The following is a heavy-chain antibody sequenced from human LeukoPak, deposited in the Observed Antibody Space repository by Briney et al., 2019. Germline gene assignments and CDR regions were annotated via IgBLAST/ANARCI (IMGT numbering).Heavy chain of an antibody. CDR1: GGSIFGFY. Sequence: SETLSLTCTVSGGSIFGFYWSWIRQSPAKGLEWIGYVYFSGSTNYNPSLESRVTISISSPRTQFSLKLSSVTAADAAVYYCERGYGRQTNSGMDVWGKGTTVTVSA. V-gene: IGHV4-59*01. D-gene: IGHD5-18*01. J-gene: IGHJ6*04. CDR2: VYFSGST. CDR3: ERGYGRQTNSGMDV.